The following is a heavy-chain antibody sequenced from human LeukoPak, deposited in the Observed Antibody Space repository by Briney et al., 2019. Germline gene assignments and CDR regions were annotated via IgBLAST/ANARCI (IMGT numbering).Heavy chain of an antibody. D-gene: IGHD2-2*01. CDR3: ARGLRYCSSTSCPELDDAFDI. Sequence: ASVKVSCKAPGYTFTSNDINWVRQATGQGLEWMGWMNPNSGNTGYARKCQGRVTITRNTSISTAYMELSSLRSEDTAVYYCARGLRYCSSTSCPELDDAFDIWGQGTMVTVSS. V-gene: IGHV1-8*03. CDR1: GYTFTSND. CDR2: MNPNSGNT. J-gene: IGHJ3*02.